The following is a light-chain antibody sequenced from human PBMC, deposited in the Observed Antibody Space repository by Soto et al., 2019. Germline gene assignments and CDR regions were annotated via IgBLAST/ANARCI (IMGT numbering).Light chain of an antibody. CDR3: QTWGTGIHVV. CDR1: RGHSSYA. J-gene: IGLJ2*01. V-gene: IGLV4-69*01. CDR2: LNSDGSH. Sequence: QPVLTQSPSASASLGASVKLTCTLSRGHSSYAIAWHQQQPEKGPRYLMKLNSDGSHNKGDGISDRFSGSSSGAERYLTISSLQSEDEADYYCQTWGTGIHVVFGGGTKLTVL.